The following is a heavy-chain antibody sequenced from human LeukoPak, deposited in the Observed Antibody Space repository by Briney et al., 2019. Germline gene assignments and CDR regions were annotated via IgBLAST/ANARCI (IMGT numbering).Heavy chain of an antibody. D-gene: IGHD3-22*01. Sequence: SETLSLTCTVSGGSFSSDSYYWSWIRQPAGKGLEWIGRIFPGGSASYNPSLKSRVTMSVDTSKNQFSLKLSSVTAADTAVYYCARRDYYYDSSGYYYVGYGMDVWGQGTTVTVSS. V-gene: IGHV4-61*02. CDR1: GGSFSSDSYY. J-gene: IGHJ6*02. CDR2: IFPGGSA. CDR3: ARRDYYYDSSGYYYVGYGMDV.